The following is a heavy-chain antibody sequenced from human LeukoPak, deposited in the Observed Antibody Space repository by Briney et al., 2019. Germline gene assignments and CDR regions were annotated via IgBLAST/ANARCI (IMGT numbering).Heavy chain of an antibody. D-gene: IGHD3-22*01. V-gene: IGHV4-34*01. CDR3: ARDKPHHYYDSSGYGY. CDR2: INHSGST. Sequence: XETLSLTCAVYGGSFSGYYWSWIRQPPGKGLEWIGEINHSGSTNYNPSLKSRVTISVDTSKNQFSLKLSSVTAADTAVYYCARDKPHHYYDSSGYGYWGQGTLVTVSS. J-gene: IGHJ4*02. CDR1: GGSFSGYY.